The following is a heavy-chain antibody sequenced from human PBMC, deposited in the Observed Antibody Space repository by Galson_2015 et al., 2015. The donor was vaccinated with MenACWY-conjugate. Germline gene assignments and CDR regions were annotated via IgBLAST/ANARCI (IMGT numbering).Heavy chain of an antibody. J-gene: IGHJ2*01. CDR2: ISGSGDST. CDR1: GFTFNNYA. V-gene: IGHV3-23*01. Sequence: SLRLSCAASGFTFNNYAMSWVRQAPGKGLEWVSAISGSGDSTYYADSVRGRFTISRDSSKNTLYLQMNSLRAEDTAVYYCAKELTPVYYDILTGYYSDWFFDLWGRGTLDTVSS. CDR3: AKELTPVYYDILTGYYSDWFFDL. D-gene: IGHD3-9*01.